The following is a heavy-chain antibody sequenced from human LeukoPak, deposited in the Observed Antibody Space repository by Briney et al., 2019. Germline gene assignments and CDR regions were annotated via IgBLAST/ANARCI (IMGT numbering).Heavy chain of an antibody. Sequence: SVKVSCKASGGTFSSYAISWVRQAPGQGLEWMGRIIPILGIANYAQKFQGRVTITADKSTSTAYMELSSLRAEDTAAYYCASITTASAFDIWGQGTMVTVSS. CDR3: ASITTASAFDI. J-gene: IGHJ3*02. CDR2: IIPILGIA. D-gene: IGHD4-11*01. V-gene: IGHV1-69*04. CDR1: GGTFSSYA.